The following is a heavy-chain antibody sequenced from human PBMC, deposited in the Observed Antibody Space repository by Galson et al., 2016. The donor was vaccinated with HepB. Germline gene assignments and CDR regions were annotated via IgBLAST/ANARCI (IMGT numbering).Heavy chain of an antibody. Sequence: SLRLSCAASGFTFSKYALHWVRQAPGKGLEWVAAISTNGISQNYEDSVKGRFTVYRDNSKNTVDLQMNSLRPEDTAVYYFAKDQGILRHFDWLTYDAFDMWGQGTMVTVSS. V-gene: IGHV3-30*18. CDR2: ISTNGISQ. D-gene: IGHD3-9*01. J-gene: IGHJ3*02. CDR3: AKDQGILRHFDWLTYDAFDM. CDR1: GFTFSKYA.